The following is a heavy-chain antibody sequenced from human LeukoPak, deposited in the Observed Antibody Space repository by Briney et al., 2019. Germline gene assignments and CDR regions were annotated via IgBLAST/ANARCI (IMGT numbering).Heavy chain of an antibody. CDR2: MNPNSCNT. V-gene: IGHV1-8*01. CDR1: GYTFTSYD. Sequence: ASLSDSCKASGYTFTSYDINWVRQATGQGLEWMGWMNPNSCNTGYAQKFQGRVTMTRNTSISTAYMELSSLRSEDTAVYYCARGRTMVTYVWFDPWGQGPVHSVFS. CDR3: ARGRTMVTYVWFDP. J-gene: IGHJ5*02. D-gene: IGHD4/OR15-4a*01.